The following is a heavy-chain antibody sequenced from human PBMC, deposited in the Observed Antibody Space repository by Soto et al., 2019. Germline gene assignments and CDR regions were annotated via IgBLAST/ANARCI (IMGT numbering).Heavy chain of an antibody. D-gene: IGHD3-9*01. J-gene: IGHJ5*02. V-gene: IGHV3-23*01. CDR1: GFTFSSYA. CDR2: ISGSGGST. Sequence: GSLRLSCAASGFTFSSYAMSWVRQAPGKGLEWVSAISGSGGSTYYADSVKGRFTISRDNSKNTLYLQMNSLRAEDTAVYYCAKDLRPSGYFDWYHWGQGTLVTVSS. CDR3: AKDLRPSGYFDWYH.